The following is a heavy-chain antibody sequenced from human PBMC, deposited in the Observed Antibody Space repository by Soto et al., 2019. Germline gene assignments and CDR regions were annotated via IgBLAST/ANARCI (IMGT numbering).Heavy chain of an antibody. Sequence: GGSLRLSCAASGFTFSSYGMHWVRQAPGKGLEWVAVIWYDGSNKYYADSVKGRFTISRDNSKNTLYLQMNSLRAEDTAVYYCARDSSYQLLSHGAFDIWGQGTMVTVSS. CDR1: GFTFSSYG. V-gene: IGHV3-33*01. CDR3: ARDSSYQLLSHGAFDI. J-gene: IGHJ3*02. CDR2: IWYDGSNK. D-gene: IGHD2-2*01.